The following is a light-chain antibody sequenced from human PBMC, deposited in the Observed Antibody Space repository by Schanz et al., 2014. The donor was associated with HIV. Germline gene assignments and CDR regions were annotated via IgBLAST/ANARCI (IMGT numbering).Light chain of an antibody. V-gene: IGKV1-39*01. CDR3: QQSYSTPHT. Sequence: DIQMTPSPSSLAASVGDRLTISCRTSQSINTCLNWYQQKPGTAPKLLIYNASSLQSGVPSRFSGSGSGTDFTLTISSLQPEDFATYYCQQSYSTPHTFGQGTKLEIK. CDR2: NAS. J-gene: IGKJ2*01. CDR1: QSINTC.